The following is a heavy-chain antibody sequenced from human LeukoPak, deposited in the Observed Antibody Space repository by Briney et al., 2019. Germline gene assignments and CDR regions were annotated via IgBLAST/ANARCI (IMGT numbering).Heavy chain of an antibody. CDR2: ISSSSSYM. Sequence: GGSLRLSCAASGFTFSSYSMNWVRQAPGKGLEWVSSISSSSSYMYYADSVKGRFTISRDNAKNSLYLQMNSLRAEDTAVYYCARWYSYAKVYYYYYMDVWGKGTTVTISS. V-gene: IGHV3-21*01. CDR1: GFTFSSYS. J-gene: IGHJ6*03. CDR3: ARWYSYAKVYYYYYMDV. D-gene: IGHD5-18*01.